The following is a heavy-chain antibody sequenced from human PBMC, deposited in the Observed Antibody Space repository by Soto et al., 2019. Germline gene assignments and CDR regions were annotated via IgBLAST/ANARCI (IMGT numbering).Heavy chain of an antibody. J-gene: IGHJ4*02. CDR3: AIRYGWLYFDY. D-gene: IGHD3-10*01. V-gene: IGHV4-39*01. CDR2: IFYSGST. CDR1: GDSISCRIDF. Sequence: SETLSLTCTVSGDSISCRIDFWGWIRQPPGKVLEWIGTIFYSGSTYYNPSLKSRVTISVDTSKNQFSLRLISVTAADTVLYYCAIRYGWLYFDYWGQGSLVTVSS.